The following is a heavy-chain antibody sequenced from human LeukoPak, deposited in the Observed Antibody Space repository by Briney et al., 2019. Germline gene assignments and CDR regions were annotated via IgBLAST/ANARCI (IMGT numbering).Heavy chain of an antibody. V-gene: IGHV4-30-4*01. Sequence: SQTLSLTCTVSGGSISSGDYYWSWIRQPPGKGLEWIGYIYYSGSTYYNPSLKSRVTISVGTSKNQFSLKLSSVTAADTAVYYCASHHYGSGSYYNVGTFDYWGQGTLVTVSS. CDR3: ASHHYGSGSYYNVGTFDY. J-gene: IGHJ4*02. D-gene: IGHD3-10*01. CDR1: GGSISSGDYY. CDR2: IYYSGST.